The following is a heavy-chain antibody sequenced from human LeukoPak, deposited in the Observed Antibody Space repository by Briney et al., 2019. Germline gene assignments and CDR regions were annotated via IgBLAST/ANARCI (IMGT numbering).Heavy chain of an antibody. CDR1: GFTFSSYW. V-gene: IGHV3-7*04. D-gene: IGHD1-14*01. CDR3: ARARIDY. J-gene: IGHJ4*02. Sequence: SGGSLRLSRVGSGFTFSSYWMTWVRQAPGKGLEWVANIKDDGSEKYSVDSVKGRFTISRDNAKNLLYLQMSSLRAEDTAVYYCARARIDYWGQGTLVTVSS. CDR2: IKDDGSEK.